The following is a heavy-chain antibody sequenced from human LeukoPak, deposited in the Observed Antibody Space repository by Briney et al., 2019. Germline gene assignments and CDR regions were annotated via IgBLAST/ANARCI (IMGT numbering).Heavy chain of an antibody. V-gene: IGHV1-46*01. J-gene: IGHJ5*02. D-gene: IGHD2-2*01. CDR3: ARDLEAVVVVPAAYTPFDP. CDR2: INPSGGST. Sequence: GASVKVSCKASGYTFTSYYMHWVRQAPGQGLEWMGIINPSGGSTSYAQKFQGRVTITADKSTSTAYMELSSLRSEDTAVYYCARDLEAVVVVPAAYTPFDPWGQGTLVTVSS. CDR1: GYTFTSYY.